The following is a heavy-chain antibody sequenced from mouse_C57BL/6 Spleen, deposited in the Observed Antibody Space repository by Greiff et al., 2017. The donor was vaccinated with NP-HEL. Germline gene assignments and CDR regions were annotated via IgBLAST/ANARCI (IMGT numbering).Heavy chain of an antibody. CDR2: ISDGGSYT. CDR1: GFTFSSYA. CDR3: ARDPSITTVVANAMDY. J-gene: IGHJ4*01. Sequence: EVQLVESGGGLVKPGGSLKLSCAASGFTFSSYAMSWVRQTPEKRLEWVATISDGGSYTYYPDNVKGRFPISRDNAKNNLYLQMSHLKSEDTAMYYCARDPSITTVVANAMDYWGQGTSVTVSS. V-gene: IGHV5-4*01. D-gene: IGHD1-1*01.